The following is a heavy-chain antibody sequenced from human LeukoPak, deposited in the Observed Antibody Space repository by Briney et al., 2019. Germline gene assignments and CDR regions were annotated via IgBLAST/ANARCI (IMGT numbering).Heavy chain of an antibody. D-gene: IGHD6-13*01. CDR2: INSDGSST. CDR1: GFTFSSYW. Sequence: GGSLRLSCAASGFTFSSYWMHWVRQAPGKGLVWVSRINSDGSSTSYADSVKGRFTISRDNPKNTLYLQMNSLRAEDTAVYYCARDGSSWSNWLDPWGQGTLVTVSS. CDR3: ARDGSSWSNWLDP. V-gene: IGHV3-74*01. J-gene: IGHJ5*02.